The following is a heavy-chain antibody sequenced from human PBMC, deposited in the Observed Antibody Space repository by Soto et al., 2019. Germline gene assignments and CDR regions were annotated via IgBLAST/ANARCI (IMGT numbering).Heavy chain of an antibody. Sequence: QVQLVQSGAEVKKPGASVKVSCKASGYTFTSYDINWVRQATGQGLEWMGWMNPNSGNTGYAQKVKGPVXXXRXXHTSTADKERRSPRSEATSVYYGPGQLYRRGRSVPWGQGTLVTVSS. D-gene: IGHD6-25*01. V-gene: IGHV1-8*01. CDR2: MNPNSGNT. J-gene: IGHJ5*02. CDR3: PGQLYRRGRSVP. CDR1: GYTFTSYD.